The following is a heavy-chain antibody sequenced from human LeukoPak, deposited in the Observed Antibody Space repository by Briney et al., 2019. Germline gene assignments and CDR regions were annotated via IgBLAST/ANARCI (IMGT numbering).Heavy chain of an antibody. V-gene: IGHV1-18*01. CDR1: GYTFTSYG. CDR3: AISVVGIAAAGIFDY. CDR2: ISAYNGNT. J-gene: IGHJ4*02. D-gene: IGHD6-13*01. Sequence: ASVKVSCKASGYTFTSYGISWVRQAPGQGLEWMGWISAYNGNTNNAQKLQGRVTMTTDTSTSTAYMELRSLTSDDTAVYYCAISVVGIAAAGIFDYWGQGTLVTVSS.